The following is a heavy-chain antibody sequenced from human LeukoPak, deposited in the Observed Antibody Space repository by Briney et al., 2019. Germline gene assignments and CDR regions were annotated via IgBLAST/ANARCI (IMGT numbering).Heavy chain of an antibody. J-gene: IGHJ4*02. CDR1: GCTFSSYS. CDR2: ISSSSRYI. CDR3: ARPPYGDYGGYFAS. V-gene: IGHV3-21*01. Sequence: GGALRLSCAASGCTFSSYSRNWVRQAPGKGVEWVGSISSSSRYIYYADTVSGGFTISRDNANNSLYLQLNSLRADDTAVYYCARPPYGDYGGYFASWGRGTLVTVSS. D-gene: IGHD4-17*01.